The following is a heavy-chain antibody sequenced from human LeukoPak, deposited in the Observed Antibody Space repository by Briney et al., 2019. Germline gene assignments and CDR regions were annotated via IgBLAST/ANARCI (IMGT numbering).Heavy chain of an antibody. Sequence: PSETLSLTCTVSGGSISSGDYYWSWIRQPPGKGLEWIGYIYYSGSTYYNPSLKSRVTISVDTSKNQFSLKLSSVTAADTAVYYCARDATVVTWGFDYWGQGTLVTVSS. V-gene: IGHV4-30-4*01. CDR2: IYYSGST. D-gene: IGHD4-23*01. CDR3: ARDATVVTWGFDY. J-gene: IGHJ4*02. CDR1: GGSISSGDYY.